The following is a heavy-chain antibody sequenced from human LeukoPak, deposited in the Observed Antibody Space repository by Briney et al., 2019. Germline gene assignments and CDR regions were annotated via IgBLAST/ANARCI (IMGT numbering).Heavy chain of an antibody. J-gene: IGHJ6*03. CDR1: GYTVTSYA. V-gene: IGHV1-69*06. Sequence: ASVKVSCKASGYTVTSYAISWVRQAPGQGLEWMGGIIPIFGTANYAQKFQGRVTITADKSTSTAYMELSSLRSEDTAVYYCARGIGSSWVTVYYYYYMDVWGKGTTVTISS. D-gene: IGHD6-13*01. CDR3: ARGIGSSWVTVYYYYYMDV. CDR2: IIPIFGTA.